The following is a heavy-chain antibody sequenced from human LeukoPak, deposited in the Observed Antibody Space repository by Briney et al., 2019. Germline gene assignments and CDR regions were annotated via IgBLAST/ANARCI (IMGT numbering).Heavy chain of an antibody. Sequence: ASVKVSCKASGYTFTSFDINWVRQAPGQGLEWMGWMNPKNGDTGYAQKFQGRVTITRDTSISTAYMELSSLRSEDTAVYYCARRSLDVTGIEAFDYWGQGALVTVSS. J-gene: IGHJ4*02. CDR1: GYTFTSFD. D-gene: IGHD2-21*02. CDR3: ARRSLDVTGIEAFDY. V-gene: IGHV1-8*03. CDR2: MNPKNGDT.